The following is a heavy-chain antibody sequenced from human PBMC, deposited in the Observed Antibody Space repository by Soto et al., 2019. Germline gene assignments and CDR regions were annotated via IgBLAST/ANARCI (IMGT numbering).Heavy chain of an antibody. D-gene: IGHD1-26*01. V-gene: IGHV3-21*01. CDR2: ISSSSSYI. CDR1: GFTFSSYS. Sequence: GGSLRLSCAASGFTFSSYSMNWVRQAPGKGLEWVSSISSSSSYIYYAGSVKGRFTISRDNAKNSLYLQMNSLRAEDTAVYYCARDGGNYYYGMDVWGQGTTVTVSS. J-gene: IGHJ6*02. CDR3: ARDGGNYYYGMDV.